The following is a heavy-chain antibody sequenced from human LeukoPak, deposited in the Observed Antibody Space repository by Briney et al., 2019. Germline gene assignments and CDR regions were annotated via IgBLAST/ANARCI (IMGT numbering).Heavy chain of an antibody. J-gene: IGHJ5*02. CDR2: IYYSGST. CDR1: GGSISSYY. Sequence: SETLSLTCTVSGGSISSYYWSWIRQPPGKGLEWIGYIYYSGSTNYNPSLKSRVTISVDTSKNQFSLKLSSVTAADTAVYYCARDRVVPWFDPWGQGALVTVSS. CDR3: ARDRVVPWFDP. V-gene: IGHV4-59*01. D-gene: IGHD3-10*01.